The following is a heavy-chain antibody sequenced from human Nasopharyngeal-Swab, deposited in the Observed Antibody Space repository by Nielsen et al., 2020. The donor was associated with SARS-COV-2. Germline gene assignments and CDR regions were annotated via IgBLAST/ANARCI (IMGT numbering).Heavy chain of an antibody. CDR1: GFTFSSYS. CDR2: ISSSSSYI. Sequence: GESLKISCAASGFTFSSYSMNWVRQAPGKGLEWVSSISSSSSYIYYADSVKGRFTISRDNAKNSLYLQMNSLRDEDTAVYYCLRGMAGYGWFDPWGQGILVTVSS. J-gene: IGHJ5*02. CDR3: LRGMAGYGWFDP. V-gene: IGHV3-21*01. D-gene: IGHD2-2*03.